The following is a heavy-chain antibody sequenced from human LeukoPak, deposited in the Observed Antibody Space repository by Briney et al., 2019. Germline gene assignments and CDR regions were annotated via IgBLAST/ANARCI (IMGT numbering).Heavy chain of an antibody. CDR1: GFTFSNYA. D-gene: IGHD5-12*01. Sequence: GRSLRLSCAASGFTFSNYAMHWVRQAPGKGLEWVAVISYDGSNKYYTDSVKGRFTISGDSSKNTLYLQMNSLRAEDTAVYYCARGPSGYHNTGGQGTLVTVSS. V-gene: IGHV3-30*04. J-gene: IGHJ4*02. CDR3: ARGPSGYHNT. CDR2: ISYDGSNK.